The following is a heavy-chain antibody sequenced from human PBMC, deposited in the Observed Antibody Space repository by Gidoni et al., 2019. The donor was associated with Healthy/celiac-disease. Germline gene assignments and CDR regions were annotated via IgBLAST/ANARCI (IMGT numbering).Heavy chain of an antibody. J-gene: IGHJ4*02. D-gene: IGHD3-22*01. CDR1: GFTFSRYA. Sequence: EVQLLESGGGLVQPGGSLSLSCAASGFTFSRYAMSWVRQAPGKGLEWVSAISGSGGSTYYADSVKGRFTISRDNSKNTLYLQMNSLRAEDTAVYYCAKGRYYDSSGHYYFDYWGQGTLVTVSS. CDR3: AKGRYYDSSGHYYFDY. V-gene: IGHV3-23*01. CDR2: ISGSGGST.